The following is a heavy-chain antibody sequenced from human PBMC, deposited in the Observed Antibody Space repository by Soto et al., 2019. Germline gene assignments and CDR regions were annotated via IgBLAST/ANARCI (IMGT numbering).Heavy chain of an antibody. D-gene: IGHD3-22*01. Sequence: QVQLVQSGPEEKKPGASVKVSCKASGYTFTNYAIHWVRQAPGQRLEWMGWINAGNGDTEYSQKFQSRVTITRDTSASTAYMELSSLRSEDTAVYYCARDQGYNDRSGYYYSWGQGTLVTVSS. CDR2: INAGNGDT. J-gene: IGHJ4*02. CDR3: ARDQGYNDRSGYYYS. V-gene: IGHV1-3*05. CDR1: GYTFTNYA.